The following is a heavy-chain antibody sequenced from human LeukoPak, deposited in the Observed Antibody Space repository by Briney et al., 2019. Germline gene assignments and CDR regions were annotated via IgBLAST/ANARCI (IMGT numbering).Heavy chain of an antibody. CDR3: ARDLRHEKWELRDC. J-gene: IGHJ4*02. V-gene: IGHV3-30*03. CDR2: ISYDGSNK. D-gene: IGHD1-26*01. Sequence: GGSLRLSCAASGFTFGLYSMTWVRQAPGKRLEWLALISYDGSNKDYADSVKGRFTVSRDNSRNTLYLQMISLRAEDTAVYYCARDLRHEKWELRDCWGQGTLVTVSS. CDR1: GFTFGLYS.